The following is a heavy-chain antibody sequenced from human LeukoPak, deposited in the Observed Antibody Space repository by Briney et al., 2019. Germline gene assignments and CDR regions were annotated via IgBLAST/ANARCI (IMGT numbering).Heavy chain of an antibody. D-gene: IGHD3-10*01. V-gene: IGHV1-69*05. CDR1: GGTFSSYA. CDR2: IIPIFGTA. CDR3: ARRMYYYGSGSHFDY. Sequence: SVKVSCTASGGTFSSYAISWVRQAPGQGLEWMGGIIPIFGTANYAQKFQGRVTITTDESTSTAYMELSSLRSEDTAVYYCARRMYYYGSGSHFDYWGQGTLVTVSS. J-gene: IGHJ4*02.